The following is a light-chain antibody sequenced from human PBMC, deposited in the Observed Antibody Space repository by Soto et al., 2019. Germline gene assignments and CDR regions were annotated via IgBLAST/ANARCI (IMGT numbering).Light chain of an antibody. Sequence: DIQMTQSPSTLSASVGARVPITCRASQSISSWLAWYQQKPGKAPKLLVYKASTLESGVPSRFSGSGSETEFTLTISSLQPDDYATYYCQPYNSYSRTFGQGTKVDNK. CDR3: QPYNSYSRT. CDR1: QSISSW. V-gene: IGKV1-5*03. J-gene: IGKJ1*01. CDR2: KAS.